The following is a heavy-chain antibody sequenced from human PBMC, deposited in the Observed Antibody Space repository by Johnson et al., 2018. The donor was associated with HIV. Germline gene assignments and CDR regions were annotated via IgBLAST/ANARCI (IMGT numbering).Heavy chain of an antibody. Sequence: QVQLVESGGGLVKPGGSLRLSCAASGFTFSDYYMSWIRQAPGKGLEWVSYISSSGSTIYYADSVKGRVTISSDNSKNTLYLQMNSLRAEDTAVYYCEKEVGNYWPDSFDIWGQGTMVIVSS. V-gene: IGHV3-11*04. CDR3: EKEVGNYWPDSFDI. D-gene: IGHD3-22*01. J-gene: IGHJ3*02. CDR1: GFTFSDYY. CDR2: ISSSGSTI.